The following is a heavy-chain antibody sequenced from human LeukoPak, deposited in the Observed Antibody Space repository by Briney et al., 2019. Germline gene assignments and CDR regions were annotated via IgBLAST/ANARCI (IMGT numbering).Heavy chain of an antibody. CDR1: GGSISSSSYY. V-gene: IGHV4-61*05. CDR2: IFYSGST. Sequence: SETLSLTCTVSGGSISSSSYYWGWIRQPPGKGLEWIGYIFYSGSTDYNPSLKSRVTISVDTSKNQFTLKLSSVTAADTAVYYCARVENSAMAYDYWGQGTLVTVSS. D-gene: IGHD2/OR15-2a*01. J-gene: IGHJ4*02. CDR3: ARVENSAMAYDY.